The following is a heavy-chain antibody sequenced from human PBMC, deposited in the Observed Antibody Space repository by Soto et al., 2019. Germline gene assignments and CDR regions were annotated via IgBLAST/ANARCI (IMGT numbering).Heavy chain of an antibody. V-gene: IGHV1-18*01. J-gene: IGHJ4*02. D-gene: IGHD2-2*02. CDR2: ISPYNGDT. CDR1: GYTFILFG. CDR3: ARGGQYRYFDY. Sequence: QVQLVQSGAEVKKPGASVKVSCTTSGYTFILFGITWVRQAPGQGLEWMGWISPYNGDTKYAEKLEGRVTLTTDTSTDTAYMELTSLTSDDTAEYYCARGGQYRYFDYWGQGTLVTVSS.